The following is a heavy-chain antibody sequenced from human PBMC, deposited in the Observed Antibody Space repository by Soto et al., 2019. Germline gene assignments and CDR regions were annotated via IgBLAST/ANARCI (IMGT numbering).Heavy chain of an antibody. CDR2: INHSGST. D-gene: IGHD2-2*01. V-gene: IGHV4-34*01. CDR3: ARGVYCSSTSCYWGMDV. Sequence: QVQLQQWGAGLLKPSETLSLTCAVYGGSLSGYYWSWIRQPPGKGLEWIGEINHSGSTNYNPSLKSRVTISVDTSKNQFSLKLSSMTAADTAVYYCARGVYCSSTSCYWGMDVCGQGTTVTVSS. J-gene: IGHJ6*02. CDR1: GGSLSGYY.